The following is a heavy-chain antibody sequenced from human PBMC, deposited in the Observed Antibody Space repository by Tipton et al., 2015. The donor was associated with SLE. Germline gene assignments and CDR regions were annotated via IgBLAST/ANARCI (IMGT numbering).Heavy chain of an antibody. CDR2: ITYTTYM. CDR3: TKGGFSFSYDS. V-gene: IGHV3-21*01. CDR1: GFTFRSYT. D-gene: IGHD2/OR15-2a*01. Sequence: SLRLSCAASGFTFRSYTMNWVRQAPGKGLEWVSSITYTTYMYYADSVKGRFTISRDNAKSTLYLQMDNLREEDTAIYYCTKGGFSFSYDSWGQGTLVTVSS. J-gene: IGHJ4*02.